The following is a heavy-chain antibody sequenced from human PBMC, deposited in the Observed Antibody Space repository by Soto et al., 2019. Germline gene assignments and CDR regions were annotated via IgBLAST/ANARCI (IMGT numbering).Heavy chain of an antibody. Sequence: QVHLVQSGPEVKKPGASVTLSCKASGYTFSNYAVHWVRQAPGQRLEWVAWINAGTGSTAYSPAFQDRATVTKDTSAETAYLHLSSLTSEDTAVYFCARPKISHTPYYFDFWGPGTLVTVSS. CDR3: ARPKISHTPYYFDF. CDR2: INAGTGST. J-gene: IGHJ4*02. V-gene: IGHV1-3*01. CDR1: GYTFSNYA.